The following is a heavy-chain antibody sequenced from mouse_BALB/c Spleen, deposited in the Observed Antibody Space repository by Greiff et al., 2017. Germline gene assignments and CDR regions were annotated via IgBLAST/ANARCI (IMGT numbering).Heavy chain of an antibody. CDR1: GYSITSGYY. CDR3: ARFPNFAY. V-gene: IGHV3-6*02. Sequence: EVKLQESGPGLVKPSQSLSLTCSVTGYSITSGYYWNWIRQFPGNKLEWMGYISYDGSNNYNPSLKNRISITRDTSKNQFFLKLNSVTTEDTATYYCARFPNFAYWGQGTLVTVSA. CDR2: ISYDGSN. J-gene: IGHJ3*01.